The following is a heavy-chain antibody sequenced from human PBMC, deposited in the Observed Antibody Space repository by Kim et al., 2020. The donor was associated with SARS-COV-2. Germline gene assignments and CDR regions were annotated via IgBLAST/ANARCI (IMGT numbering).Heavy chain of an antibody. V-gene: IGHV3-30-3*01. D-gene: IGHD3-16*01. Sequence: SHKYSADYVTGGITISGDKSKNALYLQMNSLRAEDTAVYYCARDGGNWFDPWGQGTLVTVSS. J-gene: IGHJ5*02. CDR3: ARDGGNWFDP. CDR2: SHK.